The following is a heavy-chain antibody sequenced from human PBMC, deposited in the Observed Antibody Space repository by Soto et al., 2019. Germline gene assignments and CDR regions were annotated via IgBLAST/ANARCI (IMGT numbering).Heavy chain of an antibody. CDR3: AKDPAPTMVRGVITNFDY. CDR1: GFTFSSYA. V-gene: IGHV3-23*01. CDR2: ISGSGGST. Sequence: EVQLLESGGGLVQPGGSLRLSCAASGFTFSSYAMSWVRQAPGKGLEWVSAISGSGGSTYYADSVKGRFTISRDNSKNTLYLQMNSLRAEDTAVYYCAKDPAPTMVRGVITNFDYWGQGTLVTVSS. D-gene: IGHD3-10*01. J-gene: IGHJ4*02.